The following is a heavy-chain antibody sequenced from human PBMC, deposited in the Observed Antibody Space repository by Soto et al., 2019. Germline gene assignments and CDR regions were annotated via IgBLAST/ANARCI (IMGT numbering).Heavy chain of an antibody. D-gene: IGHD1-26*01. V-gene: IGHV3-15*07. Sequence: GGSLRLSCAASGFTFSNAWMNWVRQAPGKGLEWVGRIKSKTDGGTTDYAAPVKGRFTISRDDSKNTLYLQMNSLKTEDTAVYYCTTATKWELLSVYYYYGMDVWGQGTTVTVSS. CDR2: IKSKTDGGTT. J-gene: IGHJ6*02. CDR3: TTATKWELLSVYYYYGMDV. CDR1: GFTFSNAW.